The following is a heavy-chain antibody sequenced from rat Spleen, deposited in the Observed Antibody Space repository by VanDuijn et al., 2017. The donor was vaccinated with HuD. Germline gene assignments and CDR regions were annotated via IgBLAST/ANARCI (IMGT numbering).Heavy chain of an antibody. CDR3: TTWDYWHNRFDY. CDR2: ISTGGSNT. V-gene: IGHV5-27*01. D-gene: IGHD1-6*01. Sequence: EVQLVESGGGLVQPGRSLKLSCAASGFTFSNYYMAWVRQAPTKGLEWVAYISTGGSNTFYRDSVKGRFTISRDNAKSTLYLQMDSLKSEDTATYYCTTWDYWHNRFDYWGQGVMVTVSS. CDR1: GFTFSNYY. J-gene: IGHJ2*01.